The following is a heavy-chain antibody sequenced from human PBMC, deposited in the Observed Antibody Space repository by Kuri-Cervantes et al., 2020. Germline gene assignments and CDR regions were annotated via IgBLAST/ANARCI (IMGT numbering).Heavy chain of an antibody. CDR2: IYSCGST. CDR3: ARSPINSGWFWCDS. Sequence: GESLKISCAASGFTVSSNYMSWVRQAPGKGLEWVSVIYSCGSTYYADSVKGRFTISRDNSKNTLSLQMNSLRAEDTAIYYCARSPINSGWFWCDSWGQGALVTVSS. D-gene: IGHD6-19*01. V-gene: IGHV3-53*01. J-gene: IGHJ1*01. CDR1: GFTVSSNY.